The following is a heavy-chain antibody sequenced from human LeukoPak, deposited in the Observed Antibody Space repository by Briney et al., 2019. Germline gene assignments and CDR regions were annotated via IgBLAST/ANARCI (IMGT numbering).Heavy chain of an antibody. CDR1: GGSISSYY. J-gene: IGHJ3*02. V-gene: IGHV4-59*01. CDR2: IYYSGST. Sequence: PSETLSLTCTVSGGSISSYYWSWIRQPPGKGLEWIGYIYYSGSTNYNPSLKSRVTISVDTSKNQFSLKLSSVTAADTAVYYCARGRGCGGDCDAFDIWGQGTMVTVSS. D-gene: IGHD2-21*02. CDR3: ARGRGCGGDCDAFDI.